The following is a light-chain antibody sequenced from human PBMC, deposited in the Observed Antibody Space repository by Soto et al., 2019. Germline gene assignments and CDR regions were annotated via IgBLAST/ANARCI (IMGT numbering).Light chain of an antibody. CDR2: MAS. CDR3: QQYNSYSPT. J-gene: IGKJ1*01. CDR1: QSISVW. V-gene: IGKV1-5*03. Sequence: DIQMTQSPSTLSASVGDRVTITCRASQSISVWLAWYQQKAGKAPNLLIYMASRLESGVPSRFSGSGSETEFTLTISGLQPGDSATYYCQQYNSYSPTFGQGTKVEVK.